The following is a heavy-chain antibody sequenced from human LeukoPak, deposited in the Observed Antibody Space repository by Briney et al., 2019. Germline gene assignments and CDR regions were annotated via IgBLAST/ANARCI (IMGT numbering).Heavy chain of an antibody. J-gene: IGHJ4*02. D-gene: IGHD3-10*01. CDR1: GFTVSAYA. CDR2: IYDDNT. V-gene: IGHV3-23*01. Sequence: GGSLRLSCAASGFTVSAYAMAWVRQAPGKGLEWVSTIYDDNTYYADSVKGRFAISTDNSKNTLYLQMNSLRVEDTAVYFCAARKVRGVWFYLDYWGQGTLVIVS. CDR3: AARKVRGVWFYLDY.